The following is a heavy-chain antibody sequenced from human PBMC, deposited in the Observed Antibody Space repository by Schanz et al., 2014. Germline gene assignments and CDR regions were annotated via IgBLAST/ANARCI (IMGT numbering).Heavy chain of an antibody. CDR3: ARDEGRDGYNLAFDV. CDR2: LYTGGST. V-gene: IGHV3-53*01. CDR1: GFTVSTNY. Sequence: EVQLVESGGGLIHPGGSLRLSCAVSGFTVSTNYMTWVRQAPGKGLECVSVLYTGGSTFYAESVRGRFFISRDSSKNTLFLQMNSLRAEDTAVYFCARDEGRDGYNLAFDVWGQGTLVTVSS. J-gene: IGHJ3*01. D-gene: IGHD5-12*01.